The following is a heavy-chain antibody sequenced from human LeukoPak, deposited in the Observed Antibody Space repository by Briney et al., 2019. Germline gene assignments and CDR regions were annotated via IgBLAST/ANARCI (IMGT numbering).Heavy chain of an antibody. CDR2: MNPNSGNT. CDR3: ARPHCSSTDCHPPEWFDP. J-gene: IGHJ5*02. D-gene: IGHD2-2*01. CDR1: GYTFTNYD. Sequence: ATVKVSCKTSGYTFTNYDINWVRQATGQGLEWMGWMNPNSGNTGYAQKFQGRVTMTRNTSISTAYMELSSLRSEDTAVYYCARPHCSSTDCHPPEWFDPWGQGTLVTVSS. V-gene: IGHV1-8*01.